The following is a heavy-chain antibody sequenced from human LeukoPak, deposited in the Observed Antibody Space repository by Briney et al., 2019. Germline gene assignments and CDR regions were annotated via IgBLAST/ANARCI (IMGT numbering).Heavy chain of an antibody. V-gene: IGHV1-8*03. Sequence: ASVKVSCKASGYTFTSYDINWVRQATGQGLEWMGSMNPNSGNTGYAQKFQGRVTITRNTSISTAYMELSSLRSEDTAVYYCARGPVDDCRGGSCYSGYYHMDLWGKGTTVTVSS. J-gene: IGHJ6*03. CDR3: ARGPVDDCRGGSCYSGYYHMDL. CDR1: GYTFTSYD. CDR2: MNPNSGNT. D-gene: IGHD2-15*01.